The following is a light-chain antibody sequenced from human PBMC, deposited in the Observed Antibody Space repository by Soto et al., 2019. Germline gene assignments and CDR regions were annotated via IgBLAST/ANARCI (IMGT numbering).Light chain of an antibody. CDR3: QQSYSTSVT. CDR1: QSVRSN. CDR2: GAS. V-gene: IGKV3-15*01. J-gene: IGKJ5*01. Sequence: EVLMTQSPATLSVSPGERVTLSCRASQSVRSNLAWYQQKPGQAPRLLIYGASTRATGIPARFSGSGSGTDFALTISSLQPEDFATYYCQQSYSTSVTFGQGTRLETK.